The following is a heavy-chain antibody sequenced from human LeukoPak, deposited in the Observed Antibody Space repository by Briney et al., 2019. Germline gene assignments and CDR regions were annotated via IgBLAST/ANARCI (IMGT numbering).Heavy chain of an antibody. D-gene: IGHD3-22*01. J-gene: IGHJ4*02. Sequence: PSENLSLTCAVSGGSFSGYYWNWIRQSPGKGLEWIGEINHSGSTHYNPSLKSRVTISVDTSKNQFSLKLSSVTAADTAVYYCARMGFYDSSGYYLGPGTLVTVSS. V-gene: IGHV4-34*01. CDR2: INHSGST. CDR1: GGSFSGYY. CDR3: ARMGFYDSSGYY.